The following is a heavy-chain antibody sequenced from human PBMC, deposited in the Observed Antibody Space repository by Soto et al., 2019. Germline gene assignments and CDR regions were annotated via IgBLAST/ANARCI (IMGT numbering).Heavy chain of an antibody. CDR1: GFVFKNYE. V-gene: IGHV3-48*03. J-gene: IGHJ6*02. CDR2: ISNSGNTI. Sequence: VGSLRLSCVASGFVFKNYEMNWVRQAPGKGLEWISYISNSGNTIYVADSMRGRFTISRDNAKNSLFLQMNSLRADDTAVYYCARDIDNRDYYYGLDVWGQGTTVTVSS. CDR3: ARDIDNRDYYYGLDV. D-gene: IGHD1-20*01.